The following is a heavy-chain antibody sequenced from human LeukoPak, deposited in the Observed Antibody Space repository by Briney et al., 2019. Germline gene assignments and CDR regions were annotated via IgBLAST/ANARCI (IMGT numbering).Heavy chain of an antibody. CDR2: INQVGGEK. CDR3: ARRQWLAD. D-gene: IGHD6-19*01. Sequence: PGGSLRLSCAASGFTFSSSWMNWFRQAPGKGLEGVANINQVGGEKYYVDSVKGRFTISRDNAKNSLYLQMNSLRAEDSAVYYCARRQWLADWGQGTLVTVSS. J-gene: IGHJ4*02. V-gene: IGHV3-7*01. CDR1: GFTFSSSW.